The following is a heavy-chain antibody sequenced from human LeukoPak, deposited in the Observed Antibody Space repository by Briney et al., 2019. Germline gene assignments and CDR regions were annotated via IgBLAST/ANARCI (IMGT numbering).Heavy chain of an antibody. J-gene: IGHJ6*02. V-gene: IGHV3-48*02. D-gene: IGHD1-26*01. CDR2: ISSSSSII. CDR3: ARDYSNRRSYFGYYYGMDG. Sequence: PGGPLRLSCAASGFTFSSYSVNWVRLAPGKGREWVSYISSSSSIIWYADSVEGGFTISRDKAKTSLFLQMHNLRHVDTAVYYGARDYSNRRSYFGYYYGMDGWGQGTTVTVSS. CDR1: GFTFSSYS.